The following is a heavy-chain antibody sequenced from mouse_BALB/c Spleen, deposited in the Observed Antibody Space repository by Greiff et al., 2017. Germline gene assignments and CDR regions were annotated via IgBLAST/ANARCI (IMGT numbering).Heavy chain of an antibody. CDR3: ARKGGVRRDWYFDV. CDR2: IWSGGST. CDR1: GFSLTSYG. J-gene: IGHJ1*01. D-gene: IGHD2-14*01. V-gene: IGHV2-2*02. Sequence: VQGVESGPGLVQPSQSLSITCTVSGFSLTSYGVHWVRQSPGKGLEWLGVIWSGGSTDYNAAFISRLSISKDNSKSQVFFKMNSLQANDTAIYYCARKGGVRRDWYFDVWGAGTTVTVSS.